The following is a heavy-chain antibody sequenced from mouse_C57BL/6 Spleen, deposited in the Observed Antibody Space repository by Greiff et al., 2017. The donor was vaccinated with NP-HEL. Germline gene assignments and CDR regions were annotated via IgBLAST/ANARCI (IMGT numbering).Heavy chain of an antibody. CDR2: ISSGGSYT. J-gene: IGHJ2*01. CDR1: GFTFSSYG. V-gene: IGHV5-6*01. Sequence: EVNVVESGGDLVKPGGSLKLSCAASGFTFSSYGMSWVRQTPDKRLEWVATISSGGSYTYYPDSVKGRFTISRDNAKNTLYLQMSSLKSEDTAMYYCARQDYYGSSQYYFDYWGQGTTLTVSS. CDR3: ARQDYYGSSQYYFDY. D-gene: IGHD1-1*01.